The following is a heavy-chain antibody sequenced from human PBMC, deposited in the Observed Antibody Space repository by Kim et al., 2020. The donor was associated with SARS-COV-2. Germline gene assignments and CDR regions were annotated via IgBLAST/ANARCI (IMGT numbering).Heavy chain of an antibody. CDR1: GYTFTDYY. D-gene: IGHD3-3*01. CDR3: ARSAHFWSGHYLDF. CDR2: INPYSGDT. Sequence: ASVKVSCKASGYTFTDYYIHWVRQAPGQWLEWMGWINPYSGDTNYAQKFQGRVTMTRDTSISTPYVELSSLRSDDTAVYYCARSAHFWSGHYLDFWGQGTLITVSS. J-gene: IGHJ4*02. V-gene: IGHV1-2*02.